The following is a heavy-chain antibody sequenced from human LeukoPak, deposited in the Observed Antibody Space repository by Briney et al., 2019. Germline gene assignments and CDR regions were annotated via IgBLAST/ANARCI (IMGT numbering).Heavy chain of an antibody. CDR2: IKQDGSEK. D-gene: IGHD3-22*01. Sequence: GGSLRLSCAASGFTFSSYEMNWVRQAPGKGLEWVANIKQDGSEKYYVDSVKGRFTISRDNAKNSLYLQMNSLRAEDTAVYYCARRYYDSSGYPKFYYYYYMDVWGTGTTVTVSS. J-gene: IGHJ6*03. CDR1: GFTFSSYE. V-gene: IGHV3-7*01. CDR3: ARRYYDSSGYPKFYYYYYMDV.